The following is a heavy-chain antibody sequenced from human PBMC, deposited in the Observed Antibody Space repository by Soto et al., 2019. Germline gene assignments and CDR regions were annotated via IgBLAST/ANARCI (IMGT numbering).Heavy chain of an antibody. D-gene: IGHD5-18*01. CDR3: ARGLSRRIQIWPLFFDY. CDR2: ISSSSYI. Sequence: GGSLRLSCAASGFTFSSYSMNWVRQAPGKGLEWVSSISSSSYIYYADSVKGRFTISRDNAKNSLYLQMNSLRAEDTAVYYCARGLSRRIQIWPLFFDYWGQGTLVTVSS. CDR1: GFTFSSYS. V-gene: IGHV3-21*01. J-gene: IGHJ4*02.